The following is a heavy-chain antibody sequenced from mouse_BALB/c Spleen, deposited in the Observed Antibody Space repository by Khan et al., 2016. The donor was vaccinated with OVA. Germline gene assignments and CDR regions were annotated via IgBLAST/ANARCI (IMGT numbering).Heavy chain of an antibody. CDR2: IFPGGGYT. CDR1: GYTFSSYW. D-gene: IGHD3-1*01. Sequence: QVQLKQSGAELMKPGASVKISCKATGYTFSSYWIEWVKQRSGHGLEWIGDIFPGGGYTNYDEKFKGKATLTADTSSSTAYMQLSSLTSEDSAIYYCARRGAARATGGYFDYWGQGTTLTVSS. V-gene: IGHV1-63*02. CDR3: ARRGAARATGGYFDY. J-gene: IGHJ2*01.